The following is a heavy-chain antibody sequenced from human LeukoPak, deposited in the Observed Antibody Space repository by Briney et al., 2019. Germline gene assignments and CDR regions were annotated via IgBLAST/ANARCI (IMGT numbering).Heavy chain of an antibody. Sequence: SETLSLTCAVYGGSFSGYYWSWIRQPPGKGLEWIGSIYYSGSTYYNPSLKSRVTISVDTSKNQFSLKLSSVTAADTAVYYCARAGGSSGWYVAFDTWGQGTMVTVSS. V-gene: IGHV4-34*01. CDR2: IYYSGST. CDR1: GGSFSGYY. CDR3: ARAGGSSGWYVAFDT. D-gene: IGHD6-19*01. J-gene: IGHJ3*02.